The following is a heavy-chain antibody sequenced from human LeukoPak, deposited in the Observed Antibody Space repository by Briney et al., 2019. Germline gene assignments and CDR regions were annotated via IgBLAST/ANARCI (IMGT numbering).Heavy chain of an antibody. CDR2: ISSSSSTI. J-gene: IGHJ4*02. CDR3: AREVGGYSSSSTSD. V-gene: IGHV3-11*04. CDR1: GFTFSDYY. Sequence: PGGSLRLSCAASGFTFSDYYMSWIRQAPGKGLEWVSYISSSSSTIYYADSVKGRFTISRDNAKNSLYLQMNSLRGEDTAMYYCAREVGGYSSSSTSDWGQGTLVTVSS. D-gene: IGHD6-6*01.